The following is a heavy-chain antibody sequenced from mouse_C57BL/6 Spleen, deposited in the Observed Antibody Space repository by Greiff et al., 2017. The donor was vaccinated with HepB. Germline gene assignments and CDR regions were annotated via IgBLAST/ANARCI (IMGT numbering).Heavy chain of an antibody. D-gene: IGHD2-3*01. V-gene: IGHV1-64*01. CDR1: GYTFTSYW. Sequence: QVQLQQPGAELVKPGASVKLSCKASGYTFTSYWMHWVKQRPGQGLEWIGMIHPNSGSTNYNEKFKSKATLTVDKSSSTAYMQLSSLTSEDSAVYYCTPIDDGYYHWYFDVWGTGTTVTVSS. J-gene: IGHJ1*03. CDR3: TPIDDGYYHWYFDV. CDR2: IHPNSGST.